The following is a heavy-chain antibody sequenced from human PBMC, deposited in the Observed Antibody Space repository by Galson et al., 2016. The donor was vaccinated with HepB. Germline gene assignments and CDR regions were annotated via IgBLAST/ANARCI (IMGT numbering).Heavy chain of an antibody. Sequence: SLRLSCAASGFSFGTYGMHWVRQAPGKGLEWLGIIWYGGSNKYYADSVKGRFTISRDNSNNTLFLHMSSLRAEDTAVYFCAREGRPFLTIPYYFYGMHVWGRGTTVIVSS. D-gene: IGHD1-1*01. CDR3: AREGRPFLTIPYYFYGMHV. CDR1: GFSFGTYG. V-gene: IGHV3-33*01. CDR2: IWYGGSNK. J-gene: IGHJ6*02.